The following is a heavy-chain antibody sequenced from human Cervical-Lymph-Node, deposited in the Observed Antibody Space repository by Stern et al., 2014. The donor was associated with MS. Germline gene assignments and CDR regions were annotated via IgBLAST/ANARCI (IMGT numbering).Heavy chain of an antibody. CDR3: ASAHPATRRGYKGMNV. Sequence: QMQLVQSGSEVRKPGSSVNITCRASGDTFRSFAVNWVRQAPGQGLEWVGGIIPVFGTPTYAQKSQDRVTIISDESTNTVFVQLSSLSTDDTATYFCASAHPATRRGYKGMNVWGQGTTIAVSS. J-gene: IGHJ6*02. CDR1: GDTFRSFA. CDR2: IIPVFGTP. D-gene: IGHD2-2*01. V-gene: IGHV1-69*01.